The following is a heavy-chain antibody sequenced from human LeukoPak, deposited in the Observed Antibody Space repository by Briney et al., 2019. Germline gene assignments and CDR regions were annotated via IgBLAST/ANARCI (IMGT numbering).Heavy chain of an antibody. CDR1: GFTVSSNY. CDR3: AKDREYSAYDSDY. D-gene: IGHD5-12*01. Sequence: SGGSLRLSCAASGFTVSSNYMSWVRQAPGKGLEWVSVIYSGGSTYYADSVKGRFTISRDNSKNTLYLQMNSLRAEDMAVYYCAKDREYSAYDSDYWGQGTLVTVSS. CDR2: IYSGGST. J-gene: IGHJ4*02. V-gene: IGHV3-53*01.